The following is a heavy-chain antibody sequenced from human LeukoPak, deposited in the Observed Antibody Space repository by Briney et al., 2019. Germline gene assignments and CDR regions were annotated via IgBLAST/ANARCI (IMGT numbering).Heavy chain of an antibody. V-gene: IGHV3-64D*06. CDR3: AKFGSGSYHYAPFDY. CDR1: GFTFSSYA. J-gene: IGHJ4*02. CDR2: ISSNGGST. D-gene: IGHD3-10*01. Sequence: GGSLRLSCSASGFTFSSYAMHWVRQAPGKGLEYVSAISSNGGSTYYADSVKGRFTISRDNSKNTLYLQMSSLRAEDTAVYYCAKFGSGSYHYAPFDYWGQGTLVTVSS.